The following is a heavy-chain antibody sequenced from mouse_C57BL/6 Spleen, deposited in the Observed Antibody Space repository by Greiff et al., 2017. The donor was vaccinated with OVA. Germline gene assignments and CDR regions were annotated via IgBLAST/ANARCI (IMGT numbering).Heavy chain of an antibody. CDR3: ARNHDCDYFDV. CDR2: IYPRDGST. V-gene: IGHV1-85*01. CDR1: GYTFTSYD. Sequence: ESGPELVKPGASVKLSCKASGYTFTSYDINWVKQRPGQGLEWIGWIYPRDGSTKYNEKFKGKATLTVDTSSSTAYMELHSLTSEDSAVYVCARNHDCDYFDVWGTGTTVTVSS. D-gene: IGHD2-4*01. J-gene: IGHJ1*03.